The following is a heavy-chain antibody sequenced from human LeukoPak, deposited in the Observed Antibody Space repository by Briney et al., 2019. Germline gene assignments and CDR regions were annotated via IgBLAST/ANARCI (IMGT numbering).Heavy chain of an antibody. CDR2: IYTSGST. CDR1: GNSISSGDNY. V-gene: IGHV4-61*02. Sequence: SETLSLTCTVSGNSISSGDNYWNWIRQPAGKGLDWSGRIYTSGSTNNNPSLKSQVTMSVDTYNNQFSLKLRSVTAADAAVDDCASDRQQLMIHDAFDIWGQGTMVTVSS. D-gene: IGHD6-13*01. J-gene: IGHJ3*02. CDR3: ASDRQQLMIHDAFDI.